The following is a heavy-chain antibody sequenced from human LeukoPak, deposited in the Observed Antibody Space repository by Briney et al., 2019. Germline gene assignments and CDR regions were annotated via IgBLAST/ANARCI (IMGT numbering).Heavy chain of an antibody. Sequence: GGSLRLSCAASGFTFSSYAMHWVRQAPGKGLEWVAVISYDGSNKYYADSVKGRFTISRDNSKNTLYLQMNSLRAEDTAVYYCARDQYYDFWSGYYTYNYYYGMDVWGQGTTVTVSS. CDR3: ARDQYYDFWSGYYTYNYYYGMDV. V-gene: IGHV3-30-3*01. CDR1: GFTFSSYA. J-gene: IGHJ6*02. CDR2: ISYDGSNK. D-gene: IGHD3-3*01.